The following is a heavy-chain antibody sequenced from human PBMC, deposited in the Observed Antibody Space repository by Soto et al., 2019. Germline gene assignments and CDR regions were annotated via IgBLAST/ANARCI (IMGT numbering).Heavy chain of an antibody. CDR1: GYTFTIYY. CDR2: INPSAGST. D-gene: IGHD2-21*01. Sequence: ASVKVSCKASGYTFTIYYMHWVRQAPGQGLEWMGIINPSAGSTSHAQKFQGRVTMTRDTSTSTVYMELSSLRSEDTAVYYCARDEVYCGGTTCYFDYWGQGTLVTVSS. CDR3: ARDEVYCGGTTCYFDY. V-gene: IGHV1-46*03. J-gene: IGHJ4*02.